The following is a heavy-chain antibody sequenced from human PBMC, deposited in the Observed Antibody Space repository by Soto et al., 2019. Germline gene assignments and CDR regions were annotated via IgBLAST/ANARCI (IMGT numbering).Heavy chain of an antibody. CDR1: GGSINTYY. Sequence: SETLSLTCTVSGGSINTYYWSWIRQPPGKGLEWIGYIDYSGSTNYNPSLKSRVTMSVDTSKNQFSLKLSSVTAADTAVYYCARDNGSYPLYYFDYWGQGTMVTVSS. D-gene: IGHD3-16*02. J-gene: IGHJ4*02. V-gene: IGHV4-59*01. CDR2: IDYSGST. CDR3: ARDNGSYPLYYFDY.